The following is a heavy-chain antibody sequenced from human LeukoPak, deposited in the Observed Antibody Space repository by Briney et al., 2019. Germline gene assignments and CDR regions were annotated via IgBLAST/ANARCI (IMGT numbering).Heavy chain of an antibody. D-gene: IGHD3-22*01. CDR1: GFTFSSYE. CDR3: ARPQGYFAANFDY. V-gene: IGHV3-48*03. CDR2: ISSSGSTI. J-gene: IGHJ4*02. Sequence: TGESLRLSCAASGFTFSSYEMNWVRQAPGKGLEWVSYISSSGSTIYYADSVKGRFTISRDNSKNTLYLQMNSLRGEDTAVFYCARPQGYFAANFDYWGQGTLVTVSS.